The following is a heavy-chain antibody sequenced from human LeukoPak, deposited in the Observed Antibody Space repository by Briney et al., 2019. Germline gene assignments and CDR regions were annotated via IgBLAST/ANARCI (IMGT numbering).Heavy chain of an antibody. D-gene: IGHD2-15*01. CDR2: ISGSGGST. V-gene: IGHV3-23*01. CDR1: GFTFSSYA. CDR3: AKGGYCSGGSCYSPLYFDY. J-gene: IGHJ4*02. Sequence: PGASLRLFCAASGFTFSSYAMSWVRQAPGKGLEWVSAISGSGGSTYYADSVKGRFTISRDNSKNTLYLQMNSLRAEDTAVYYCAKGGYCSGGSCYSPLYFDYWGQGTLVTVSS.